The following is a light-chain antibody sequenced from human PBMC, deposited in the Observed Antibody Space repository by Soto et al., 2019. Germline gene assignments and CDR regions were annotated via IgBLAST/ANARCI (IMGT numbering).Light chain of an antibody. CDR3: QQYYSYPFS. Sequence: AIRMTQSPSSFSASTGDRVTITCRASQGISSYLAWYQQKPGKAPKLLIYAASTLQTGVPSRFSVSGSRTDFTLTINCLKSEDFATYYGQQYYSYPFSVGPGTKVDIK. V-gene: IGKV1-8*01. CDR2: AAS. J-gene: IGKJ3*01. CDR1: QGISSY.